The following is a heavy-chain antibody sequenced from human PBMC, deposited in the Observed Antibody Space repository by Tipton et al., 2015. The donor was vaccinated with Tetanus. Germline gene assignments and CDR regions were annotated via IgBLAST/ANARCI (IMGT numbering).Heavy chain of an antibody. J-gene: IGHJ3*02. CDR1: GYTFTSYG. CDR3: ARGLSITMIVVVSAFDI. D-gene: IGHD3-22*01. V-gene: IGHV1-18*01. Sequence: QVQLVQSGPEVKKPGASVKVSCKASGYTFTSYGISWVRQAPGQGLEWMGWISAYNGNTNYAQKLQGRVTMTTDTSTSTAYMELRSLRSDDTAAYYCARGLSITMIVVVSAFDIWGQGTMVTVSS. CDR2: ISAYNGNT.